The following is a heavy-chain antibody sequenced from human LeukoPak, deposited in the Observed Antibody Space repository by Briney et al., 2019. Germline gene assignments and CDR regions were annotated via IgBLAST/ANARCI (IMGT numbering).Heavy chain of an antibody. CDR2: IRYDGNDK. Sequence: GGSLRLSCAASGFTFSGFGMHWVRQAPGKGLEWVTFIRYDGNDKYYADSVKGRFTISRDNSKNTLYLQMNSLRADDTAVYYCAKDSLRGGDQSYWGQGTLVTVSS. V-gene: IGHV3-30*02. D-gene: IGHD4-17*01. CDR3: AKDSLRGGDQSY. CDR1: GFTFSGFG. J-gene: IGHJ4*02.